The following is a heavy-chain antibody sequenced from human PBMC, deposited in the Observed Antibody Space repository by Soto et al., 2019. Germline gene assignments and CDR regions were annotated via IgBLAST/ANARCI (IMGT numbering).Heavy chain of an antibody. CDR2: INAYNGNT. CDR1: GYTFTGYG. D-gene: IGHD6-19*01. J-gene: IGHJ3*02. Sequence: ASVKVSCKASGYTFTGYGMHWVRQAPGQRLEWMGWINAYNGNTNYAQKLQGRVTITTDTSTSTAYMELRSLRSDDTAVYYCARATIYSSGWYDAFDIWGQGTMVTVSS. CDR3: ARATIYSSGWYDAFDI. V-gene: IGHV1-18*01.